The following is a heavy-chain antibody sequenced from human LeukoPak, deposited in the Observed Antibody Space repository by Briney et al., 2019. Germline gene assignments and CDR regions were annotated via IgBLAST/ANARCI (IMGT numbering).Heavy chain of an antibody. Sequence: PGGSLRLSCAASGFTFSNAWMNWVRQAPGKGLEWVGRIKSKTDGGTTDYAAPVKGRFTISRDDSKNTLYLQMNSLKTEDTAVYYCTTGCSSTSCYYYYYYGMDVWGQGTTVTVSS. CDR2: IKSKTDGGTT. J-gene: IGHJ6*02. CDR3: TTGCSSTSCYYYYYYGMDV. V-gene: IGHV3-15*07. D-gene: IGHD2-2*01. CDR1: GFTFSNAW.